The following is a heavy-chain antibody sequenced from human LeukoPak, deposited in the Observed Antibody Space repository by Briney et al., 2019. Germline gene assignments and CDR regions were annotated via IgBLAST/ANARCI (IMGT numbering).Heavy chain of an antibody. Sequence: PSGTLSLTCAVSGGSLSSSNWWSWVRQLPGKGLEWIGEIYHSGSTNYNPSLKSRVTISVDKSKNQFSLKLSSVTASDTAVYYCASLPRYNWNDPLDYWGQGTLVTVSS. CDR2: IYHSGST. CDR3: ASLPRYNWNDPLDY. D-gene: IGHD1-1*01. V-gene: IGHV4-4*02. CDR1: GGSLSSSNW. J-gene: IGHJ4*02.